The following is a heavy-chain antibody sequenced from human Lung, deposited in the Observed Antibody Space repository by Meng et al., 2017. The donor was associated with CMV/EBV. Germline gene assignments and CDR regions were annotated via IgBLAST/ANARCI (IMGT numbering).Heavy chain of an antibody. CDR3: AKDHDFWGLEAFDI. CDR1: GFTFSSYA. CDR2: ISGSGGST. J-gene: IGHJ3*02. V-gene: IGHV3-23*01. D-gene: IGHD3-3*01. Sequence: GESLKISCAASGFTFSSYAMGWVRQAPGKGLEWVSVISGSGGSTHNADSVKGRFTISRDNSKNTLYLQMNSLRAEDTAVYYCAKDHDFWGLEAFDIWGQGXQVTFSS.